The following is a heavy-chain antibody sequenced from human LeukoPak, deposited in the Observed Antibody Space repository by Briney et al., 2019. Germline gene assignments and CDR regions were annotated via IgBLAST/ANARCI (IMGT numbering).Heavy chain of an antibody. V-gene: IGHV3-7*05. J-gene: IGHJ5*02. D-gene: IGHD2-15*01. CDR2: IKQDGSEK. Sequence: GGSLRLSCGASGFIFSNYWMTWVRQAPGKGLEWVANIKQDGSEKYYVDSVKGRFTISRDNSKNTLYLQMNSLRAEDTAVYYCAKAGTYCSGGNCYPSWFDPWGQGTLVTVSS. CDR3: AKAGTYCSGGNCYPSWFDP. CDR1: GFIFSNYW.